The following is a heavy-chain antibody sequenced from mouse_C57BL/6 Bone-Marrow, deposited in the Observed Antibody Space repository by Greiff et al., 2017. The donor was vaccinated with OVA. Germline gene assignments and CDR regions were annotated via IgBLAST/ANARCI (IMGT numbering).Heavy chain of an antibody. D-gene: IGHD1-1*01. CDR1: GYTFTSYW. V-gene: IGHV1-52*01. Sequence: VQLQQPGAELVRPGSSVKLSCKASGYTFTSYWMHWVKQRPIQGLEWIGNIDPSDSETHYNQKFKDKATLTVDKSSSTAYMQLSSLTSEDSAVYYWARTTTVVATDYYAMDYWGQGTSVTVSS. CDR2: IDPSDSET. CDR3: ARTTTVVATDYYAMDY. J-gene: IGHJ4*01.